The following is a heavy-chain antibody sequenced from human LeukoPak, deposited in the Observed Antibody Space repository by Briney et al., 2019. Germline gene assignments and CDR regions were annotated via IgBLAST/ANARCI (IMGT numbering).Heavy chain of an antibody. CDR3: ARSWGSWSRNPLDF. Sequence: GGSLRLSCAASGFSFSSYGMNWVRQAPGKGLEWVSYITTTSSVTYYADSVKGRFTISRDNDDNSLYLLMNSLRAEDTAVYYCARSWGSWSRNPLDFWGQGTLVTVSS. CDR1: GFSFSSYG. J-gene: IGHJ4*02. V-gene: IGHV3-48*01. CDR2: ITTTSSVT. D-gene: IGHD6-13*01.